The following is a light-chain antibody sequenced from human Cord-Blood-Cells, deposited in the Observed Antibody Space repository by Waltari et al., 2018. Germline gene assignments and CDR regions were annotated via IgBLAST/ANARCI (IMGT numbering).Light chain of an antibody. J-gene: IGKJ3*01. CDR3: QQRSNWPPGIT. Sequence: EIVLTQSTVILYLYTGERATLCCRASQSVSSYLAWYQQKPGQAPRLLIYDASNRATGIPSRFSGSGSGTDFTLTISSLEPEDFAVYYCQQRSNWPPGITFGPGTKVDIK. V-gene: IGKV3-11*01. CDR2: DAS. CDR1: QSVSSY.